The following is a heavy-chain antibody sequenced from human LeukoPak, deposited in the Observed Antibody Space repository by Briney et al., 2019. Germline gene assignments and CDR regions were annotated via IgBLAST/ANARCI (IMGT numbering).Heavy chain of an antibody. Sequence: GGSLRLSCAASGFTFTTYWMSWIRQLPGKGLEWVANTNQDGTEKYYVDSVKGRFTISRDNAKDSLYLQMNSLRAEDTAVYYCAELGITMIEGVWGKGTTVTISS. CDR2: TNQDGTEK. CDR1: GFTFTTYW. D-gene: IGHD3-22*01. V-gene: IGHV3-7*01. CDR3: AELGITMIEGV. J-gene: IGHJ6*04.